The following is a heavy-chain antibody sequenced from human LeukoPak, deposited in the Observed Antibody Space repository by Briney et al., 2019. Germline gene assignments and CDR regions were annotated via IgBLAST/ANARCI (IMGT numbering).Heavy chain of an antibody. V-gene: IGHV3-21*01. J-gene: IGHJ4*02. CDR3: ARDSSGWYKGDYFDY. CDR2: ISSSSYI. D-gene: IGHD6-19*01. CDR1: GFTFSSYS. Sequence: GGSLRLSCAASGFTFSSYSMNWVRQAPGKGLEWVSSISSSSYIYYADSVKGRFTISRDNAKNSLYLQMNSLRAEDTAVYYCARDSSGWYKGDYFDYWGRGTLVTVSS.